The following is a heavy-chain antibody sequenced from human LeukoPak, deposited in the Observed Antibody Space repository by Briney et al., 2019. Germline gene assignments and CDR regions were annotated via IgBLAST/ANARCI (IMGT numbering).Heavy chain of an antibody. D-gene: IGHD1-26*01. V-gene: IGHV3-21*01. CDR1: GFTFGTYT. CDR2: ISSSSTYI. Sequence: PGGSLRLSCAASGFTFGTYTMNWVRQAPGKGLEWVSSISSSSTYIYYADSVKGRFTISRDNAKNSLYLQMNSLRAEDTAVYYCARESGSLFDYWGQGTLVTVSS. J-gene: IGHJ4*02. CDR3: ARESGSLFDY.